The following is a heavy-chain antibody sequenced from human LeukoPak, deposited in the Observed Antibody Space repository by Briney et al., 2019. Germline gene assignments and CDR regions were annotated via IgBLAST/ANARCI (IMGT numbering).Heavy chain of an antibody. CDR3: ARGLSFYYDSSGYPAIRYYFDY. V-gene: IGHV3-48*03. D-gene: IGHD3-22*01. Sequence: GGSLRLSCAASGSTFSNSEMNWVRQAPGKGLEWVSYISDTGYSIYYADSVKGRFTISRDNTKNSLYLQMNSLRAEDTAIYYCARGLSFYYDSSGYPAIRYYFDYWGQGTLVTVSS. CDR2: ISDTGYSI. J-gene: IGHJ4*02. CDR1: GSTFSNSE.